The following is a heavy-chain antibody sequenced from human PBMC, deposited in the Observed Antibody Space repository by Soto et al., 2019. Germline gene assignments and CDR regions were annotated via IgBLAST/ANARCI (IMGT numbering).Heavy chain of an antibody. V-gene: IGHV4-30-2*01. CDR3: ASISTSYYYGMDV. CDR1: GGSISSGGYS. CDR2: IYHSGST. J-gene: IGHJ6*04. D-gene: IGHD2-2*01. Sequence: QLQLQESGSGLVKPSQTLSLTCAVSGGSISSGGYSWSWIRQPPGKGLEWIGYIYHSGSTYYNPSLKSRVTISVDRSKNQFSLKLSSVTAADTAVYYCASISTSYYYGMDVWGKGTTVTVYS.